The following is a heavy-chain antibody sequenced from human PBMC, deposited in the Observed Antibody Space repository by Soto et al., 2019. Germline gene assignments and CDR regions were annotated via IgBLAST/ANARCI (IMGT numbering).Heavy chain of an antibody. CDR1: GFTFSSYA. CDR2: ISGSGGST. CDR3: TASSGWYNAFDI. Sequence: EVQLLESGGGLVQPGGSLRLSCAASGFTFSSYAMSCVRQAPGKGLEWVSAISGSGGSTYYADSVKGRFTISRDNSKNTLYLQMNSLRAEDTAVYDCTASSGWYNAFDIWGQGTMVTVSS. V-gene: IGHV3-23*01. J-gene: IGHJ3*02. D-gene: IGHD6-19*01.